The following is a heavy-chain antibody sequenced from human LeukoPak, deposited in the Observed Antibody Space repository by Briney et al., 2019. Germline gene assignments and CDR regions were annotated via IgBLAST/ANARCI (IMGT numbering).Heavy chain of an antibody. CDR1: GFTFSSYA. D-gene: IGHD3-3*01. CDR2: ISGSGGST. CDR3: AKAKDSYYDFWSGPFDI. V-gene: IGHV3-23*01. Sequence: SGGSLRLSCAASGFTFSSYAMSWVRQAPGKGLEWVSAISGSGGSTYYADSVKGRFTISRDNSKNTLYLQMNSLRAEDTAVYYCAKAKDSYYDFWSGPFDIWGQGTMVTVSS. J-gene: IGHJ3*02.